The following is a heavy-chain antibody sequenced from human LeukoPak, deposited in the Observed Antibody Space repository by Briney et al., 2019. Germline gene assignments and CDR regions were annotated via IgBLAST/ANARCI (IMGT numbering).Heavy chain of an antibody. J-gene: IGHJ4*02. Sequence: SETLSLTCTVSGGSISSYHWSWIRQPAGKGLEWIGCIYTSGATNYNPSLKGRVTMSVDTSRNQFSLKLSSVTVADTAVYYCASYYGPGRTDYWGQGTLVTVSS. D-gene: IGHD3-10*01. CDR2: IYTSGAT. CDR3: ASYYGPGRTDY. CDR1: GGSISSYH. V-gene: IGHV4-4*07.